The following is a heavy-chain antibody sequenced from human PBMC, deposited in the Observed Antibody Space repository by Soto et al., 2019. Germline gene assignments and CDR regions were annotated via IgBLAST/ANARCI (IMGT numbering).Heavy chain of an antibody. V-gene: IGHV3-64D*06. D-gene: IGHD4-17*01. CDR3: VRSDYGDLGPFDY. J-gene: IGHJ4*02. CDR2: ISSNGGST. Sequence: GGSLRLSCSASGFTFSSYAMHWVRQAPGKGLEYVSAISSNGGSTYYADSVKGRFTISRDNSKNTLYLQMSSLRAEDTAVYYCVRSDYGDLGPFDYWGQGTLVTVSS. CDR1: GFTFSSYA.